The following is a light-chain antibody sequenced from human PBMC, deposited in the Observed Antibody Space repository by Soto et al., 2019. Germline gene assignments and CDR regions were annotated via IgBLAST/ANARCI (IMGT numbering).Light chain of an antibody. CDR3: QQRSNWLFT. J-gene: IGKJ3*01. CDR1: QSVASY. CDR2: DAS. Sequence: ELVLTQSPATLSLSPGERATLSCRASQSVASYLAWYQQRPGQAPRLLIYDASNRATGIPARFSGSGSGTDFTLTISNLEPEDFAVYYCQQRSNWLFTFGPGTRWIS. V-gene: IGKV3-11*01.